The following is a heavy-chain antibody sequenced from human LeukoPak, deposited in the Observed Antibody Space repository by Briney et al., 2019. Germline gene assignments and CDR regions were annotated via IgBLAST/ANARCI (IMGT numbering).Heavy chain of an antibody. D-gene: IGHD1-14*01. V-gene: IGHV3-20*04. CDR2: INWNGGST. Sequence: GGSLRLSCAASGFTFDDYGMSWVRQAPGKGLEWVSGINWNGGSTGYADSVKGRFTISRDNAKNSLYLQMNSLRAEDTALYYCARAGDDKPYYYYMDVWGKGTTVTVSS. CDR3: ARAGDDKPYYYYMDV. CDR1: GFTFDDYG. J-gene: IGHJ6*03.